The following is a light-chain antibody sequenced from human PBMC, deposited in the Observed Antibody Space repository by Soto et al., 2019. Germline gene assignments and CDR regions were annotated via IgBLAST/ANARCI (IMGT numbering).Light chain of an antibody. CDR3: QQYHNWWT. V-gene: IGKV3-15*01. CDR1: QNIGSN. Sequence: EIVMTQSPATLSVSPGERVTLSCRASQNIGSNLAWYQQKFGQAPRLLIYGASTRVTGIPARISGSGSGTEFTLTITILQSEDFGVYHCQQYHNWWTFGQGTKVDFK. CDR2: GAS. J-gene: IGKJ1*01.